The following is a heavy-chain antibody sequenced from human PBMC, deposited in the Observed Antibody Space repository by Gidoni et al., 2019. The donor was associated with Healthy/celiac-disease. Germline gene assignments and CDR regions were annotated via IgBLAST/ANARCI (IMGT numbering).Heavy chain of an antibody. CDR1: GFTFSSYA. D-gene: IGHD6-13*01. Sequence: EVQLLESGGGLVQPGGALRLSCAASGFTFSSYAMSWVRQAPGKGLEWVSAISGRGGSTYYADSVKGRFTISRDNSKNTLYLQMNSLRAEDTAVYYCAKGIAAAGGGMAVDYWGQGTLVTVSS. J-gene: IGHJ4*02. CDR2: ISGRGGST. CDR3: AKGIAAAGGGMAVDY. V-gene: IGHV3-23*01.